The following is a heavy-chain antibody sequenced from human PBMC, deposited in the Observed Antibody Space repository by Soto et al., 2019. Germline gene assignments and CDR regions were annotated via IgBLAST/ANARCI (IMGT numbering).Heavy chain of an antibody. CDR3: ATGRGEWLSDYYGMDV. D-gene: IGHD3-3*01. J-gene: IGHJ6*02. Sequence: ASVKVSCKVSGYTLTELSMHWVRQAPGKGLEWMGGFDPEDGESIYAQKFQGRVTMTEDTSTDTAYMELSSLRSEDTAVYYCATGRGEWLSDYYGMDVWGQGTTVTVSS. CDR1: GYTLTELS. CDR2: FDPEDGES. V-gene: IGHV1-24*01.